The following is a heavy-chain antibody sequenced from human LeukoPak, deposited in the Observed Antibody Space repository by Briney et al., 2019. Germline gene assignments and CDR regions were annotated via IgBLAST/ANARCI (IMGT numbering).Heavy chain of an antibody. D-gene: IGHD3-9*01. Sequence: ASVKVSCKASGYTFTSHYMHWVRQAPGQGLEWMGIINPSGGRTTYAQKFQGRVTMTRDMSTSTVYMELSSLRSEDTAVYYCARRSGYYDILTGTYYFDYWGQGTLVTVSS. CDR3: ARRSGYYDILTGTYYFDY. CDR2: INPSGGRT. CDR1: GYTFTSHY. V-gene: IGHV1-46*01. J-gene: IGHJ4*02.